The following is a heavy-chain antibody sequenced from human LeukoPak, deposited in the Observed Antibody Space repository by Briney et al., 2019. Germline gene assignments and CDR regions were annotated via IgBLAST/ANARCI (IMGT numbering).Heavy chain of an antibody. CDR3: ARTSSSWYPPLGY. CDR2: INPNSGGT. V-gene: IGHV1-2*02. D-gene: IGHD6-13*01. CDR1: GYTFTGYY. J-gene: IGHJ4*02. Sequence: GASVKVSCKASGYTFTGYYMHWVRQAPGQGLEWMGWINPNSGGTNYAQKFQGRVTMTRDTSISTAYMELSRLRSDDTAVYYCARTSSSWYPPLGYWGQGTLVTVSS.